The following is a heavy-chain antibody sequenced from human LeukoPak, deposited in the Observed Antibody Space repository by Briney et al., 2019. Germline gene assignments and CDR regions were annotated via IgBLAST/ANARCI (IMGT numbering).Heavy chain of an antibody. CDR3: ARTGVYYYYDSSGYLDY. Sequence: GGSLRLSCAASGFTFSSYSMNWVRQAPGKGLEWVSYISSSSSTIYYADSVKGRFTISRDNAKNSLYLQMNSLRAEDTAVYYCARTGVYYYYDSSGYLDYWGQGTLVTVSS. D-gene: IGHD3-22*01. CDR2: ISSSSSTI. CDR1: GFTFSSYS. J-gene: IGHJ4*02. V-gene: IGHV3-48*04.